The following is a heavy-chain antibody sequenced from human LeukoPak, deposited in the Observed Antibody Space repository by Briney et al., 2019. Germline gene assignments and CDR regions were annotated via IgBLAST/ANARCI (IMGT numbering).Heavy chain of an antibody. D-gene: IGHD3/OR15-3a*01. CDR2: ISSYDGNT. CDR1: GYTFSSYG. Sequence: ASVKVSCKASGYTFSSYGISWVRQAPGQGLELMGWISSYDGNTNYAQKLQGRVTMTTDTSTSTAYMELRSLRSDDTAVYYCARRIMGDFWTNSDYFDYWGQGTLVTVSS. CDR3: ARRIMGDFWTNSDYFDY. V-gene: IGHV1-18*01. J-gene: IGHJ4*02.